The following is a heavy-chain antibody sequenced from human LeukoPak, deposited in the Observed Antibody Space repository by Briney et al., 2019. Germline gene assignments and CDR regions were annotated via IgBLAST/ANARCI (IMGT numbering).Heavy chain of an antibody. CDR3: ARGKTGSYNPSIDY. D-gene: IGHD1-26*01. J-gene: IGHJ4*02. CDR2: INHSGST. Sequence: SETLSLTRAVSGGSFSGYYWSWIRQPPGKGLEWIGEINHSGSTNYNPSLKSRVTISVDTSKNQFSLKLSSVTAADTAVYYCARGKTGSYNPSIDYWGQRTLVTVSS. CDR1: GGSFSGYY. V-gene: IGHV4-34*01.